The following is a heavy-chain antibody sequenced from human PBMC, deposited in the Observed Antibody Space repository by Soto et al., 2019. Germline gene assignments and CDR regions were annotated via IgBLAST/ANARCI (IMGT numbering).Heavy chain of an antibody. CDR3: AGRREVTFPPLRRVFDY. CDR2: IYYTGST. Sequence: QVQLQESGPGLVKPSQTLSLTCTVSGGSLSSDGYYWSWVRQHPGKGLEWIGYIYYTGSTYYNPSLKSRVSISVDTSKNQFSLKLTSVTAADADVYYCAGRREVTFPPLRRVFDYWGQGTLVSVSS. J-gene: IGHJ4*02. D-gene: IGHD2-21*01. V-gene: IGHV4-31*03. CDR1: GGSLSSDGYY.